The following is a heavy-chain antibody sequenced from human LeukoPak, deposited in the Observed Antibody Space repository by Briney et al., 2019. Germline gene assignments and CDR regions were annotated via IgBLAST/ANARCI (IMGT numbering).Heavy chain of an antibody. V-gene: IGHV1-2*02. J-gene: IGHJ4*02. D-gene: IGHD2-2*01. Sequence: ASVKVSCRASGYTFSGYFMHWVRQAPGQGLEWMGWIYPNSGGTKYAQKFQGRVTITRDTSFSTAYMELNKLRSGDTAVYYCARGVFCSSNSCPDYFDYWGQGTLVTVSS. CDR3: ARGVFCSSNSCPDYFDY. CDR1: GYTFSGYF. CDR2: IYPNSGGT.